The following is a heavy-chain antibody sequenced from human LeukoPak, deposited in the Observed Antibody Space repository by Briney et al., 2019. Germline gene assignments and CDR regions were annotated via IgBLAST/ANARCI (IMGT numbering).Heavy chain of an antibody. V-gene: IGHV3-11*01. CDR3: ASSSTPTMITFAFDI. CDR1: GFTFRDYY. D-gene: IGHD3-16*01. J-gene: IGHJ3*02. CDR2: ISSSGSTI. Sequence: PGGSLRLSCAASGFTFRDYYMTWIRQAPGKGLEWISYISSSGSTIYYADSVKGRFTISRDNAKNSLYLQMNSPRAEDTAVYYCASSSTPTMITFAFDIWGQGTMVTVSS.